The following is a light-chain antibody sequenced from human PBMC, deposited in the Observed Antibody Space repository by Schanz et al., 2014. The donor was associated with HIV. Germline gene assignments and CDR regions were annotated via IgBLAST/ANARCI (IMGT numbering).Light chain of an antibody. CDR3: CSYAGYSTFL. V-gene: IGLV2-23*02. Sequence: QSALTQPASVSGSPGQSITISCTGTSSDVGNYNYVSWYQQLPGKVPKLMIYDVSNRASGVSNRFSGSKSGNTASLTISGLQAEDEADYHCCSYAGYSTFLFGGGTKLTVL. CDR2: DVS. J-gene: IGLJ3*02. CDR1: SSDVGNYNY.